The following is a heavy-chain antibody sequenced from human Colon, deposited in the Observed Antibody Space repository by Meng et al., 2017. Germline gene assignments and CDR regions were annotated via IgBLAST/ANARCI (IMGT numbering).Heavy chain of an antibody. CDR3: AVQKDGYNSWYDN. CDR1: GVTYRSFT. V-gene: IGHV1-69*16. CDR2: IIPILGAP. Sequence: VHCRGTVKKPWSPMQVSCKASGVTYRSFTMTLVRRAHGPGLEWMREIIPILGAPNYAPKFQGRVTITAEESTASTYMELSSLTSEDTAVYYCAVQKDGYNSWYDNWGQGTLVTVSS. J-gene: IGHJ4*02. D-gene: IGHD5-24*01.